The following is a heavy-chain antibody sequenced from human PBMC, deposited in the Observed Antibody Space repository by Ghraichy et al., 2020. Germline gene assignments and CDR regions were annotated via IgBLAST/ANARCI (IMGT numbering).Heavy chain of an antibody. Sequence: SETLSLTCTVSGGSISSYYWSWIRQPPGKGLEWIGYIYYSGSTNYNPSLKSRVTISVDTSKNRFSLKLSSVTAADTAVYYCARGAPPGYWYFDLWGRGTLVTVSS. CDR2: IYYSGST. J-gene: IGHJ2*01. CDR3: ARGAPPGYWYFDL. V-gene: IGHV4-59*01. CDR1: GGSISSYY.